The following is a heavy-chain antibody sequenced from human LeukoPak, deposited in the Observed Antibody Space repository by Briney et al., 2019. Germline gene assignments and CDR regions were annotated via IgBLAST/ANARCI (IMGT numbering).Heavy chain of an antibody. CDR3: ARSWEPSFSFFDY. V-gene: IGHV4-59*01. D-gene: IGHD1-26*01. CDR1: GGSISSYY. Sequence: SEILSLTCTVSGGSISSYYWSWIRQPPGKGLEWIGYIYYSGSTNYNPSLKSRVTISVDTSKNQFSLKLSSVTAADTAVYYCARSWEPSFSFFDYWGQGTLVTVSS. CDR2: IYYSGST. J-gene: IGHJ4*02.